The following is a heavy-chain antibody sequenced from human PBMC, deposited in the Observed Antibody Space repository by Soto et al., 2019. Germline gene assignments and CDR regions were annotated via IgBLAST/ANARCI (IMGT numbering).Heavy chain of an antibody. Sequence: EVQLVESGGGLVQPGGSLKLSCAASGFTFSGSAMHWVRQASGKGLEWVGRIRSKANSYATAYAASVKGRFTISRDDSNNTAYLQMNSLKTEDTAVYYCTSTIRPPYYHDSSGYLDNWFDPWGQGTLVTVSS. J-gene: IGHJ5*02. CDR3: TSTIRPPYYHDSSGYLDNWFDP. V-gene: IGHV3-73*02. CDR1: GFTFSGSA. CDR2: IRSKANSYAT. D-gene: IGHD3-22*01.